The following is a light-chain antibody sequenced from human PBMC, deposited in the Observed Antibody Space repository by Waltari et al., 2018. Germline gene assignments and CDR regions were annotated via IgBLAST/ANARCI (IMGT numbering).Light chain of an antibody. J-gene: IGKJ1*01. V-gene: IGKV3-20*01. Sequence: TQSPGTLSLSPGERVTLSCRASQSISNNYLAWYQQKPGQAPRLLIFAASNRAAGIPDRFSGSGSGTDFTLTISRLEPEHLALYYCQQYGSSPWTFGQGTKVEIK. CDR3: QQYGSSPWT. CDR1: QSISNNY. CDR2: AAS.